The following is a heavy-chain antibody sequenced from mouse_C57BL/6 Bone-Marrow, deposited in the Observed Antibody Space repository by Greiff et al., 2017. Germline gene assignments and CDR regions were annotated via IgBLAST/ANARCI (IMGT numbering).Heavy chain of an antibody. D-gene: IGHD2-10*02. CDR2: ITHSGET. V-gene: IGHV12-3*01. J-gene: IGHJ3*01. CDR1: GFPITSGYY. CDR3: AGGYGNYGFAY. Sequence: VQLQESGPGLVKPSQSLFLTCSITGFPITSGYYWIWIRQSPGKPLEWMGYITHSGETFYNPSLQSPISITRETSKNQFFLQLNSVTTEDTAMYYCAGGYGNYGFAYWGQGTLVTVSA.